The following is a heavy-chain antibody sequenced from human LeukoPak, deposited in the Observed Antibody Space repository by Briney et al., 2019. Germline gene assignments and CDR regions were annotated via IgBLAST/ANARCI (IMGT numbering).Heavy chain of an antibody. CDR2: ISYSGST. CDR3: ARGPAAAGTDY. J-gene: IGHJ4*02. D-gene: IGHD6-13*01. Sequence: SETLSLTCTVSGGSINSYFWTWIRQPPGKGLEWVGYISYSGSTNYNPSLKSRVTISVDASKTQFSLKLSSVTAADTAVYYCARGPAAAGTDYWGQGTLVTVSS. V-gene: IGHV4-59*01. CDR1: GGSINSYF.